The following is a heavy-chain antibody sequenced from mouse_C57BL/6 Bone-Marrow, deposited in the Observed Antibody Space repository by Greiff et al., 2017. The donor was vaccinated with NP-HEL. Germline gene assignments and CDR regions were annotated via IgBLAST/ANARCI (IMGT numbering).Heavy chain of an antibody. J-gene: IGHJ3*01. CDR3: ARGYYGPWFAY. CDR2: INPSSGYT. Sequence: ESGAELARPGASVKMSCKASGYTFTSYTMHWVKQRPGQGLEWIGYINPSSGYTKYNQKFKDKATLTADKSSSTAYMQLSSLTSEDSAVYYCARGYYGPWFAYWGQGTLVTVSA. V-gene: IGHV1-4*01. D-gene: IGHD1-1*02. CDR1: GYTFTSYT.